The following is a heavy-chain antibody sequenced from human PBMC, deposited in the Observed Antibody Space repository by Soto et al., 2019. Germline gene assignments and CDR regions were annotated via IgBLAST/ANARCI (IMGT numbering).Heavy chain of an antibody. J-gene: IGHJ6*03. CDR1: GYTFTSYA. D-gene: IGHD6-6*01. CDR2: INAGNGNT. V-gene: IGHV1-3*01. CDR3: ARDYIAAPDYYCYYMDV. Sequence: GASVKVSCKASGYTFTSYAMHWVRQAPGQRLEWMGWINAGNGNTKYSQKFQGRVTITRDTSASTAYMELSSLRSEDTAVYYCARDYIAAPDYYCYYMDVWGKGTTVTVSS.